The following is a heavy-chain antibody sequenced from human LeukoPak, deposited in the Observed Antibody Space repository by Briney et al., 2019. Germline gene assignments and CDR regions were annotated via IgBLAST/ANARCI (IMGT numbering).Heavy chain of an antibody. D-gene: IGHD5-24*01. CDR1: GFTFSNYW. Sequence: PGGSLRLSCAASGFTFSNYWMTWVRQAPGKGLEWVANIKPDGSEKYHVESVKGRFTISRDNTRDSLYLQMGSLRAEDMAVYYCARGGWLNGGFDYWGQGTLVTVSS. CDR3: ARGGWLNGGFDY. V-gene: IGHV3-7*01. J-gene: IGHJ4*02. CDR2: IKPDGSEK.